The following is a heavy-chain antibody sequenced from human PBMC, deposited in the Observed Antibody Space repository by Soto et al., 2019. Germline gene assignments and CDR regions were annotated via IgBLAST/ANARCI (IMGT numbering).Heavy chain of an antibody. CDR3: GRQPGHCGSTTCFGDYSVDF. CDR1: GGSISSSIYS. D-gene: IGHD2-2*01. J-gene: IGHJ6*02. CDR2: IYYSGST. Sequence: QLQLQESGPRLVKPSETLSLTCSVSGGSISSSIYSWGWIRQPPGKGLEWIGTIYYSGSTHYNPSQGGRVAISADSTNNQLSLRRSSVTAADTAVYYCGRQPGHCGSTTCFGDYSVDFWGQGTTVTVS. V-gene: IGHV4-39*01.